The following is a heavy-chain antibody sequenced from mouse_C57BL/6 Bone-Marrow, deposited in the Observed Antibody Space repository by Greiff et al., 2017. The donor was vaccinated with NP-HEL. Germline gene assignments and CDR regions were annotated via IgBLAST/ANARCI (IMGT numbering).Heavy chain of an antibody. CDR1: GFSLSTSGMG. CDR3: ARRALRNWYFDV. Sequence: VKLVESGPGILQSSQTLSLTCSFSGFSLSTSGMGVSWIRQPSGKGLEWLAHIYWDDDKRYNPSLKSRLTISKDTSRNQVFLKITSVDTADTATYYCARRALRNWYFDVWGTGTTVTVSS. J-gene: IGHJ1*03. CDR2: IYWDDDK. V-gene: IGHV8-12*01.